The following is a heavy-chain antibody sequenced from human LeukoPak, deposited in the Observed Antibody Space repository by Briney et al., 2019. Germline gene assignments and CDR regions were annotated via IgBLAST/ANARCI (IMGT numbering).Heavy chain of an antibody. Sequence: PGGSLRLSCAASGFTFSDYSMNWVRQAPGKGLEWVSSIGGSGGSIYYADSVKGRYTISRDNAKNSLDLQMNRLRAEDTAVYYCARDRNWNYDYWGQETLVTVSS. CDR1: GFTFSDYS. D-gene: IGHD1-7*01. J-gene: IGHJ4*02. V-gene: IGHV3-21*01. CDR2: IGGSGGSI. CDR3: ARDRNWNYDY.